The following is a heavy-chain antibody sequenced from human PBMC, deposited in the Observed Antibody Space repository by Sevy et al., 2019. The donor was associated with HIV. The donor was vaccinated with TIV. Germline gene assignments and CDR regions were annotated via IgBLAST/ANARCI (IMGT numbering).Heavy chain of an antibody. D-gene: IGHD3-10*01. CDR2: IYYSGST. CDR1: GGSISSGGYY. Sequence: SETLSLTCTVSGGSISSGGYYRSWIRQHPGKGLEWIGYIYYSGSTYYNPSLKSRVTISVDTSKNQFSLKLSSVTAADTAVYYCARAPLDYGSGSGDWFDPWGQGTLVTVSS. V-gene: IGHV4-31*03. CDR3: ARAPLDYGSGSGDWFDP. J-gene: IGHJ5*02.